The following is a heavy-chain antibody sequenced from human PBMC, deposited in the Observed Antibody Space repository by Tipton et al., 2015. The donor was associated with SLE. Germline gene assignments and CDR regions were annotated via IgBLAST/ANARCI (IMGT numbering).Heavy chain of an antibody. CDR1: GGSISSHY. CDR3: ARAGPGAFDI. V-gene: IGHV4-59*11. CDR2: IYYSGST. J-gene: IGHJ3*02. Sequence: TLSLTCTVSGGSISSHYWSWIRQPPGKGLEWIGYIYYSGSTNYNPSLKSRVTIPVDTSKNQFSLKLSSVTAADTAVYYCARAGPGAFDIWGQGTMVTVSS. D-gene: IGHD6-19*01.